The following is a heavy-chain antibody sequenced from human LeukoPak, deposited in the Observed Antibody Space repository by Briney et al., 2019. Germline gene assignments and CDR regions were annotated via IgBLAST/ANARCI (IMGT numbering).Heavy chain of an antibody. CDR3: ARRTLTIRTFDI. J-gene: IGHJ3*02. CDR2: MNPNSGNT. D-gene: IGHD3-3*01. Sequence: ASVKVSCKASGYTFPTYDINWVRQATGQGFEWMGWMNPNSGNTAYAQKFQGRVTITRNISISTAYMELSSLRSEDTAVYYWARRTLTIRTFDIWGQGTMVTVSS. CDR1: GYTFPTYD. V-gene: IGHV1-8*03.